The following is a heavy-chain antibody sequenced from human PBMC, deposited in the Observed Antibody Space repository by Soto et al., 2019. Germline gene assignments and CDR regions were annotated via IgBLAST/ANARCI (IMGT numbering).Heavy chain of an antibody. CDR1: GFTFSSYA. V-gene: IGHV3-64*01. D-gene: IGHD3-3*01. CDR3: ARVAPENYDFWSGSRGYYYYMDV. CDR2: ISSNGGST. J-gene: IGHJ6*03. Sequence: GESLKISCAASGFTFSSYAMHWVRQAPGKGLEYVSAISSNGGSTYYANSVKGRFTISRDNSKNTLYLQMGSLRAEDMAVYYCARVAPENYDFWSGSRGYYYYMDVWGKGTTVTVSS.